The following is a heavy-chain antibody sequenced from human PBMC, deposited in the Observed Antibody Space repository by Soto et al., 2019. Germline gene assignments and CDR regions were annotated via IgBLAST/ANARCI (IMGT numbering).Heavy chain of an antibody. D-gene: IGHD3-22*01. J-gene: IGHJ4*02. CDR2: IKSKTDGETT. V-gene: IGHV3-15*07. CDR3: TTELWTCFDGSGYSYDGY. CDR1: GFTFSNAW. Sequence: EVQLVESGGGLVKPGGSLRLSCAASGFTFSNAWMNWVRQAPGKGLEWVGRIKSKTDGETTDYAAPVKGRFTILRDDSKNSLNLQMNSLKTEDTAVYYCTTELWTCFDGSGYSYDGYWGQGTLVTVSS.